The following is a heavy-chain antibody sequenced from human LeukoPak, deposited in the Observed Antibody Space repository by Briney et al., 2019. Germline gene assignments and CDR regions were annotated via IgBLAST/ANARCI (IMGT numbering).Heavy chain of an antibody. CDR3: ARGGYDSSGRYAEYFQH. CDR2: INHSGST. V-gene: IGHV4-34*01. CDR1: GGSIRSYQ. Sequence: PSETLSLTCTVSGGSIRSYQWSWIRQPPGKGLEWIGEINHSGSTNYNPSLKSRVTISVDTSKNQFSLKLSSVTAADTAVYYCARGGYDSSGRYAEYFQHWGQGTLVTVSS. J-gene: IGHJ1*01. D-gene: IGHD3-22*01.